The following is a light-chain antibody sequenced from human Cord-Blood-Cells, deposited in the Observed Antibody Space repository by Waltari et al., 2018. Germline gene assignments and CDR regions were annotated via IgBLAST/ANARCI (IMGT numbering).Light chain of an antibody. CDR2: DVS. CDR3: LSYAGSYTFV. V-gene: IGLV2-11*01. Sequence: QSALTQPRSVSGSPGQSVTISCTGTSSDVGGYNYVSWYQQHPGKAPKLMIYDVSKRPEVVPDGCSGSKSGNTASLTISGLQAEDEADFYCLSYAGSYTFVFGGGTKLTVL. J-gene: IGLJ3*02. CDR1: SSDVGGYNY.